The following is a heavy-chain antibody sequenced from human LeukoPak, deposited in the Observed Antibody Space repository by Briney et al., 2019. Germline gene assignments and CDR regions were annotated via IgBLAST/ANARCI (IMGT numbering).Heavy chain of an antibody. V-gene: IGHV3-48*04. CDR2: ISDSGAM. CDR1: GFTFSTYS. CDR3: ARDPCHGALDY. Sequence: GGSLRLSCAASGFTFSTYSMKWVRQAPGKGLEWVSYISDSGAMYYADSVRGRFSISKDNAKNSLYLQMNSLRAEDTAVYYCARDPCHGALDYWGQGALVTVSS. D-gene: IGHD2-2*01. J-gene: IGHJ4*02.